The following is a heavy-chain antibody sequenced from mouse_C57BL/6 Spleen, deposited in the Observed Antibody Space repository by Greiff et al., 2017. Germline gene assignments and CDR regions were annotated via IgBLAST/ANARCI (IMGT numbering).Heavy chain of an antibody. CDR3: TGLQLGPFAY. D-gene: IGHD4-1*02. CDR1: GFTFSNYW. Sequence: EVQLQESGGGLVQPGGSMKLSCVASGFTFSNYWMNWVRQSPEKGLEWVAQIRLKSDNYATHYAESVKGRFTISRDDSKSSVYLQMNNLRAEDTGIYYCTGLQLGPFAYWGQGTLVTVSA. J-gene: IGHJ3*01. CDR2: IRLKSDNYAT. V-gene: IGHV6-3*01.